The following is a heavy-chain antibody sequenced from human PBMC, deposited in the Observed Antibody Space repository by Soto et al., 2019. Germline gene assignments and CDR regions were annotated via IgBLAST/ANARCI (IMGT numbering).Heavy chain of an antibody. CDR2: IYYSGST. J-gene: IGHJ6*02. CDR1: GGSISSGGYY. CDR3: ARERRRVYGMDV. Sequence: QVQLQESGPGLVKPSQTLSLTCTVSGGSISSGGYYWSWIRQHPGKGLEWIGYIYYSGSTYYNPSLKSRVTISVDTSKNQFSLKLSSLSAADTAVPYCARERRRVYGMDVWGQGTTVTVSS. V-gene: IGHV4-31*03.